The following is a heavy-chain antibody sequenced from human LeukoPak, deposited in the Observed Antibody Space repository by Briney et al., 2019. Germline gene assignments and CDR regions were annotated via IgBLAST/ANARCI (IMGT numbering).Heavy chain of an antibody. V-gene: IGHV1-18*01. D-gene: IGHD3-22*01. Sequence: ASVKVSCKASGYTFTSYGISWVRQAPGQGLEWMGWISAFNGNTNYAQKLQGRVTMTTDTSTSTAYMELRSLRSDDTAVYYCAKARYYYDSSGSPQAYWGQGTLVTVSS. CDR2: ISAFNGNT. J-gene: IGHJ4*02. CDR3: AKARYYYDSSGSPQAY. CDR1: GYTFTSYG.